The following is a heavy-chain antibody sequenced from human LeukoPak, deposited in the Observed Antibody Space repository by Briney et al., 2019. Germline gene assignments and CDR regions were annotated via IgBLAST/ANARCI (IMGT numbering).Heavy chain of an antibody. V-gene: IGHV3-20*04. CDR2: INWNGGST. D-gene: IGHD1-26*01. CDR1: GFTFDDYG. J-gene: IGHJ4*02. Sequence: PGGSLRLSCAASGFTFDDYGMSWVRQAPGKGLEWVSGINWNGGSTGYADSVKGRFTISRDNAKNSLYLQMNSLRAEDTAVYYCASYSGSYYGFDYWGQGTLVTVSS. CDR3: ASYSGSYYGFDY.